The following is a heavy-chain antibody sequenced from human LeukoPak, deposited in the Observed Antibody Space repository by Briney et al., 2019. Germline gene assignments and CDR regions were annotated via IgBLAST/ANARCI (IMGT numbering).Heavy chain of an antibody. CDR3: ARVELTMGSGWYWGDYYYGMDV. J-gene: IGHJ6*02. CDR1: GYTFTSYY. D-gene: IGHD6-19*01. Sequence: GASVRVSCKASGYTFTSYYMLWVRQAPGQGLDWMGLINPRGGSTSYAQKFRGRVTMTRDTSTSTVYMELRSLRSEDTAVYYCARVELTMGSGWYWGDYYYGMDVWGQGTTVTVSS. CDR2: INPRGGST. V-gene: IGHV1-46*01.